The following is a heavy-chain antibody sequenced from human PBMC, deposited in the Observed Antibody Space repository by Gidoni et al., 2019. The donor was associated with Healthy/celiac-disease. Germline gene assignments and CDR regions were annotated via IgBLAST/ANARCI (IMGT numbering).Heavy chain of an antibody. Sequence: QVQLQQWCAGLLQPSQTLSLTCAVSVGSFRVYYWSWIRQPPGKGLEWIGEINHSGSTNYNPSLKSRVTISVDTSKNQFSLKLSSVTAADTAVYYCARSRTHRYAVRGFDYWGQGTLVTVSS. CDR2: INHSGST. D-gene: IGHD2-2*01. V-gene: IGHV4-34*01. CDR1: VGSFRVYY. CDR3: ARSRTHRYAVRGFDY. J-gene: IGHJ4*02.